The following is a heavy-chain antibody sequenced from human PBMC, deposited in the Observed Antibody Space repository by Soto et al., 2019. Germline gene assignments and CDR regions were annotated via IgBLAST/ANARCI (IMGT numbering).Heavy chain of an antibody. J-gene: IGHJ4*02. CDR1: GFTFSSYG. CDR2: IWYDGSNK. Sequence: QVQLVESGGGVVQPGRSLRLSCAASGFTFSSYGMHWVRQAPGKGLEWVAVIWYDGSNKYYADSVKSRFTISTDNSKNTLYLQMNSLRAEDTAVYYCASDPGNYDIFFLLDYWGQGTLVTVSS. V-gene: IGHV3-33*01. CDR3: ASDPGNYDIFFLLDY. D-gene: IGHD3-9*01.